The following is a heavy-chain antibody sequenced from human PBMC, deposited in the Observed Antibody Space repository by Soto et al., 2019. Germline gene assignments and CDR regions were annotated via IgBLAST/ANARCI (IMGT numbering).Heavy chain of an antibody. CDR2: INAGNGNT. V-gene: IGHV1-3*05. CDR1: GYTFTNYA. Sequence: QVQLVQSGAEEKKPGASVKVSCKASGYTFTNYAMHWVRQAPGHRREWMGWINAGNGNTKYSQKFQGRVTITRDTSASTAYMELSSLRSEDTAVYYCARSSGYYLIDDYWGQGTLVTVSS. CDR3: ARSSGYYLIDDY. D-gene: IGHD3-22*01. J-gene: IGHJ4*02.